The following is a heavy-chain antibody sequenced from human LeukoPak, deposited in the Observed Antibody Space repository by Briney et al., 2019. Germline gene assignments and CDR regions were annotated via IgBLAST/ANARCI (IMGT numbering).Heavy chain of an antibody. CDR2: IYSSGST. Sequence: PSETLSLTCTVSGASISGSGYYWGWIRQPPGKGLEWIGSIYSSGSTYYNASLQSRVTISIETSKNQISLRLNSVTAADTAMYYCAKRGGYGLIDYWGQGTLVTVSS. CDR3: AKRGGYGLIDY. V-gene: IGHV4-39*01. CDR1: GASISGSGYY. D-gene: IGHD5-12*01. J-gene: IGHJ4*02.